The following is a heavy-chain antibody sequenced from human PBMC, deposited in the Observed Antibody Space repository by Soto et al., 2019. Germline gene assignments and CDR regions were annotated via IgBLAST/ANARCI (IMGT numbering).Heavy chain of an antibody. V-gene: IGHV3-74*01. D-gene: IGHD5-18*01. CDR2: ISSDGSTT. CDR1: GFTFSTYW. CDR3: AKGYSANWFDS. Sequence: GGSLRLSCAASGFTFSTYWMHWVRQVQGKGLVWVLGISSDGSTTSYADSVKGRFTISRDNAKNTLYLQMNSLRAEDTAVYYCAKGYSANWFDSWGQGTLVTVSS. J-gene: IGHJ5*01.